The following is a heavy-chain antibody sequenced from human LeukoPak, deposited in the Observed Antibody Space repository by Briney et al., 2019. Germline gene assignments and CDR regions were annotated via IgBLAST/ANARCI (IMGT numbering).Heavy chain of an antibody. J-gene: IGHJ3*02. CDR2: MNPNSGNT. Sequence: GASVKVSCKASGYTFTSYDINWVRQATGQGLEWMGWMNPNSGNTGYAQKFQGRVTMTRNTSISTAYMELSSLRCEDTAVYYCARYQTGDDDAFDIWGEGTMVTVSS. CDR1: GYTFTSYD. D-gene: IGHD7-27*01. CDR3: ARYQTGDDDAFDI. V-gene: IGHV1-8*01.